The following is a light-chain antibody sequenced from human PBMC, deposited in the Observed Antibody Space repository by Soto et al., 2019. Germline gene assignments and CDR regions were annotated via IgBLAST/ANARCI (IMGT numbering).Light chain of an antibody. CDR2: EVR. Sequence: QSALTQPASVSGSRGQSITISCTGTSSDIGGYDYVSWYQQRPGKAPKLMIYEVRYRPSGVSNRFSGSKSGNTASLTISGLQAEDEADYYCSSFTTTYFYVFGPGTKLTVL. V-gene: IGLV2-14*01. CDR1: SSDIGGYDY. CDR3: SSFTTTYFYV. J-gene: IGLJ1*01.